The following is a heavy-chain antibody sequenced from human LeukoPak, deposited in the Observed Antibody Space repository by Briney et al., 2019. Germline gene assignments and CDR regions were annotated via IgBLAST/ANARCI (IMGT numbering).Heavy chain of an antibody. D-gene: IGHD1-26*01. J-gene: IGHJ2*01. Sequence: GGSLRLSCAASGFTLRSYTMNWVRQAPGKGLEWVSSISSSSSYIYYADSVKGRFTISRDNAKNSLYLQMNSLRAEDTAVYYCARVPLGIGSYLPNWYFDLWGRGTLVTVSS. CDR3: ARVPLGIGSYLPNWYFDL. CDR2: ISSSSSYI. V-gene: IGHV3-21*01. CDR1: GFTLRSYT.